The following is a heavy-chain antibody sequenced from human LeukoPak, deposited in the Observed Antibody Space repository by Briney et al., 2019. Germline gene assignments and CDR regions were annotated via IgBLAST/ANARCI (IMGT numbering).Heavy chain of an antibody. D-gene: IGHD3-10*02. J-gene: IGHJ6*04. CDR2: ISGSGGST. CDR1: GFTFSSYA. CDR3: AELGITMIGGV. V-gene: IGHV3-23*01. Sequence: GGSLRLSCAASGFTFSSYAMSWVRQAPGKGLEWVSAISGSGGSTGYADSVKGRFTISRDNAKNSLYLQMNSLRAEDTAVYYCAELGITMIGGVWGKGTTVTISS.